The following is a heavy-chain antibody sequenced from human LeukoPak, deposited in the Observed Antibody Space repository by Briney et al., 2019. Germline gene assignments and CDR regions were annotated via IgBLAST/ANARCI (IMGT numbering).Heavy chain of an antibody. V-gene: IGHV4-39*07. CDR1: GGSISSSSYY. D-gene: IGHD6-6*01. CDR2: IHYTVYT. CDR3: ARGGRSSSSLNFDF. Sequence: PSETLSLTCTVSGGSISSSSYYWGWIRQPPGKGLEWIGSIHYTVYTYYNPSLKSRVTISVDTSKNQFSLKLSSVTAADTAVYYRARGGRSSSSLNFDFWGQGTLVTVSS. J-gene: IGHJ4*02.